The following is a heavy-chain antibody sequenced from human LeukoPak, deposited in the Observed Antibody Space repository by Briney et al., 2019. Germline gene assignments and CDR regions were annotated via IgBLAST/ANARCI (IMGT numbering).Heavy chain of an antibody. D-gene: IGHD4-11*01. J-gene: IGHJ5*02. V-gene: IGHV4-31*03. CDR1: GGSISSSSYY. Sequence: SETLSLTCTVSGGSISSSSYYWGWIRQPPGKGLEWIGYIYYSGSTYYNPSLKSRVTISVDTSKNQFSLKLSSVTAADTAVYYCARGHDYSNLNWFDPWGQGTLVTVSS. CDR3: ARGHDYSNLNWFDP. CDR2: IYYSGST.